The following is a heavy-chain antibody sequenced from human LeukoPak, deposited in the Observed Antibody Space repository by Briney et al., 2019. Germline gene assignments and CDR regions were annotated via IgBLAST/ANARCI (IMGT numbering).Heavy chain of an antibody. J-gene: IGHJ4*02. CDR1: GYSFTNHA. V-gene: IGHV1-3*01. D-gene: IGHD3-22*01. CDR3: ARRDRRHFDY. Sequence: GASVKVSCKASGYSFTNHAIHWVRQAPGQRLEWMGWINVGNANTKYSQMFQGRATITRDTSANTAYKELSSLRSEDTAVYYCARRDRRHFDYWGQGTLVTVSS. CDR2: INVGNANT.